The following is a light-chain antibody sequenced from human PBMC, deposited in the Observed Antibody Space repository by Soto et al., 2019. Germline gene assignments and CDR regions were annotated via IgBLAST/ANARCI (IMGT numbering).Light chain of an antibody. V-gene: IGKV3-15*01. CDR3: QQYNNWPLT. Sequence: EIVLTQSPGTLSLSPGERATLSCRASQSVSSNLAWYQQKPGQAPRLLSYGASSRATGIPVRFSGSGSGTEFTLTISSLQSEDFAVYYCQQYNNWPLTFGQGTRLGI. CDR2: GAS. J-gene: IGKJ5*01. CDR1: QSVSSN.